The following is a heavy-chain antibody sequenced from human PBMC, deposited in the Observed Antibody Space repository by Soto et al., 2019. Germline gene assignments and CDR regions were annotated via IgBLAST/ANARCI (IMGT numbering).Heavy chain of an antibody. CDR2: LSGDGRST. D-gene: IGHD5-18*01. J-gene: IGHJ5*02. Sequence: PGGSLRLSCSDSGFTFRSYAIHWVRQAPGKGLEYVSALSGDGRSTYYADSVKGRFTVFRDNSKNTLFLQMSSLRVEDTAVYYCVKGNWAYSYNNWFDPWGQGTLVTVSS. V-gene: IGHV3-64D*06. CDR1: GFTFRSYA. CDR3: VKGNWAYSYNNWFDP.